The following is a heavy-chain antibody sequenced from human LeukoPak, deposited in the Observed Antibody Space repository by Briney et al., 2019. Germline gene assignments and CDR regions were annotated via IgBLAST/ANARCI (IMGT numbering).Heavy chain of an antibody. J-gene: IGHJ5*02. D-gene: IGHD2-2*01. Sequence: GGSLRLSCAASGFTFSNYAMSWVRQAPGKGLEWVSSISATGGGTFYADSVKGRFTISRDTSKNTLYLQMDGLRAEDTAVYYCARPILVVPAVSRGFDPWGQGALVTVSS. CDR1: GFTFSNYA. V-gene: IGHV3-23*01. CDR2: ISATGGGT. CDR3: ARPILVVPAVSRGFDP.